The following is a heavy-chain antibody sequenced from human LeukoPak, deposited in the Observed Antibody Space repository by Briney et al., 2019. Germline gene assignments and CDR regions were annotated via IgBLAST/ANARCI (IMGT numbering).Heavy chain of an antibody. V-gene: IGHV3-7*01. D-gene: IGHD3-22*01. J-gene: IGHJ4*02. Sequence: GGSLRLSCAASGFTISNYWMTWVRQTPGKGLEWVANIKQDGSEKNYVDSVKGRFTISRDNAKNSLYLQMNSLRVEDRAVYYCARDVSAEYDSASRMHLDCWGQGTLITVSS. CDR2: IKQDGSEK. CDR3: ARDVSAEYDSASRMHLDC. CDR1: GFTISNYW.